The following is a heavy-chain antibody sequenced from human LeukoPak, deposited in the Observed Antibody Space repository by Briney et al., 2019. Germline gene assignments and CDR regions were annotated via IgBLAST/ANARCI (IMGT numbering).Heavy chain of an antibody. Sequence: SETLSLTCTVSGGAISSYYWSWIRQPPGKGLEWIGYIYYSGSTNYNPSLKSRVTMSVDTSKNQFSLKLSSVTAADTAVYYCARAPLLLRPGGYLYYFDYWGQGTLVTVSS. J-gene: IGHJ4*02. CDR1: GGAISSYY. V-gene: IGHV4-59*12. CDR2: IYYSGST. D-gene: IGHD5-18*01. CDR3: ARAPLLLRPGGYLYYFDY.